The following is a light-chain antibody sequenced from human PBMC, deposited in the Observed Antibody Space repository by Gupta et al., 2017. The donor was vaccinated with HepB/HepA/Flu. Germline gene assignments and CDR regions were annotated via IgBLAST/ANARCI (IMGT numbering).Light chain of an antibody. CDR3: QAWDSSTAVV. CDR2: QDS. V-gene: IGLV3-1*01. Sequence: SSELTQPPSVSVSPGQTASITCSGDKLGDKSACWYQQKPGQSPVLVIYQDSKRPSGIPERFSGSNSGNTATLTISGTQAMDEADYYCQAWDSSTAVVFGGGTKLTVL. CDR1: KLGDKS. J-gene: IGLJ2*01.